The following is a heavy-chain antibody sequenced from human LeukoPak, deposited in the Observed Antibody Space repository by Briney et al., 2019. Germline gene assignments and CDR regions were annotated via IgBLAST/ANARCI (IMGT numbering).Heavy chain of an antibody. Sequence: SGPTLVNPTQTLTLTCTFSGFSLSTSGVGVGWIRQPPGKALERLALIYWNDDKRYSPSLKSRLTITKDTSKNQVVLTMTNMDPVDTATYYCALRTVLRFLEWLPPYYFDYWGQGTLVTVSS. V-gene: IGHV2-5*01. CDR3: ALRTVLRFLEWLPPYYFDY. J-gene: IGHJ4*02. CDR2: IYWNDDK. D-gene: IGHD3-3*01. CDR1: GFSLSTSGVG.